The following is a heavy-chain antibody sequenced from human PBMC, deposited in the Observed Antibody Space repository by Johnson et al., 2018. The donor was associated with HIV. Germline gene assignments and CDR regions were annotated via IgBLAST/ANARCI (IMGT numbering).Heavy chain of an antibody. V-gene: IGHV3-30*03. CDR3: ARSSTWQLVPGFDL. Sequence: QEKLVESGGGVVQPGRSLRLSCAASAFMFSSYDMHWVRQAPGKGLEWVAILSYDLRNEDYGDSVKRRFSISRDNSNNTLFLQMNRLKSEDTAVYYCARSSTWQLVPGFDLWVRGTMVTVSS. CDR2: LSYDLRNE. D-gene: IGHD6-13*01. J-gene: IGHJ3*01. CDR1: AFMFSSYD.